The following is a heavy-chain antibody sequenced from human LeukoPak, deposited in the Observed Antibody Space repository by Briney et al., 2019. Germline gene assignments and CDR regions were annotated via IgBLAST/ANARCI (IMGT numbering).Heavy chain of an antibody. V-gene: IGHV4-34*01. D-gene: IGHD3-3*01. J-gene: IGHJ4*02. CDR1: GGSFSGYY. CDR3: ARVHGITIFGVVISDYFDY. Sequence: SSETLSLTCAVYGGSFSGYYWSWIRQPPGKGLEWIGEINHSGSTNYNPSLKSRVTISVDTSKNQFSLKLSSVTVADTAVYYCARVHGITIFGVVISDYFDYWGQGTLVTVSS. CDR2: INHSGST.